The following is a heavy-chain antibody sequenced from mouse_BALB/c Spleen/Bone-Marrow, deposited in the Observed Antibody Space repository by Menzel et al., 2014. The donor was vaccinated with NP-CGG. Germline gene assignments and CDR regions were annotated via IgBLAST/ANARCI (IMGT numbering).Heavy chain of an antibody. V-gene: IGHV1-14*01. D-gene: IGHD1-1*02. CDR2: INPYNDGT. J-gene: IGHJ3*01. CDR1: GYTFTSYV. CDR3: ARDGGYDWFPY. Sequence: VQLQQPGPELVKPGASVKMSCKASGYTFTSYVMHWVKQKPGQGLEWIGHINPYNDGTKYNENFKGKATLTSDKSSSTAYMELSSLTSEDSAVYYCARDGGYDWFPYWGQGTLVTVSA.